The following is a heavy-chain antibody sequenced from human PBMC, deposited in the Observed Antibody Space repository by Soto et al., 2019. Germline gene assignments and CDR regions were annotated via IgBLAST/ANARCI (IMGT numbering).Heavy chain of an antibody. V-gene: IGHV1-3*01. CDR3: ARGLPLAADY. J-gene: IGHJ4*02. CDR1: GYTFTSYG. Sequence: ASVKVSCKASGYTFTSYGISWVRQAPGQRLEWMGWISAGNGNTKYAQKFQGRVTITRDTSASTAYMELSSLRSEDTAVYYCARGLPLAADYWGQGTLVTVSS. CDR2: ISAGNGNT.